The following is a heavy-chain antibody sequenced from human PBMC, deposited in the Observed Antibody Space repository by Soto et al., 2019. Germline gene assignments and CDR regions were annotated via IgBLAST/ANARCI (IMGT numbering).Heavy chain of an antibody. CDR1: GFTFSIYA. CDR3: AKDRIAARPGGSIGFDP. D-gene: IGHD6-6*01. J-gene: IGHJ5*02. Sequence: LGGSLRLSCAASGFTFSIYAMSWFRQAPGKGLEWVSAISGSGGSTYYADSVKGRFTISRDNSKNTLYLQMNSLRAEDTAVYYCAKDRIAARPGGSIGFDPWGQGTLVTVSS. CDR2: ISGSGGST. V-gene: IGHV3-23*01.